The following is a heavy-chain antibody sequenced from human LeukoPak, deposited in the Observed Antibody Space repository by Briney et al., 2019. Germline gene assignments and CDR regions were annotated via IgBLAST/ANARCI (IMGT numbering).Heavy chain of an antibody. CDR2: ITVSGDST. D-gene: IGHD6-13*01. Sequence: GGSPRLSCAASGFTFTTYAMSWVRQAPGKGLDWVSAITVSGDSTYYAGSVRGRFTISGDNSKNTLYLQMNSLRAEDTAVYYCALRYTTSWYFDDWGQGTLVTVSS. CDR1: GFTFTTYA. CDR3: ALRYTTSWYFDD. V-gene: IGHV3-23*01. J-gene: IGHJ4*02.